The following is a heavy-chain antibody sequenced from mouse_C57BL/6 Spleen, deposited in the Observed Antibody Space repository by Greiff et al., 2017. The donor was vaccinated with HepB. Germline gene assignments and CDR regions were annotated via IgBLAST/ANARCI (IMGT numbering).Heavy chain of an antibody. Sequence: EVKLMESGGDLVKPGGSLKLSCAASGFTFSSYGMSWVRQTPDKRLEWVATISSGGSYTYYPDSVKGRFTISRDNAKNTLYLQMSSLKSEDTAMYYCARRFTTVEYFDVWGTGTTVTVSS. CDR3: ARRFTTVEYFDV. J-gene: IGHJ1*03. D-gene: IGHD1-1*01. CDR1: GFTFSSYG. CDR2: ISSGGSYT. V-gene: IGHV5-6*02.